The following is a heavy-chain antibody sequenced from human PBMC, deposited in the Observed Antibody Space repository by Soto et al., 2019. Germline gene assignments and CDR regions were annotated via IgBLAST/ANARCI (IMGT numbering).Heavy chain of an antibody. V-gene: IGHV1-18*04. CDR2: ITAENGNT. CDR3: ARVVLEWLPTSGFDY. J-gene: IGHJ4*02. CDR1: GYGFTSYG. D-gene: IGHD3-3*01. Sequence: QIQLVQSGAEVKKPGASVKVSCKASGYGFTSYGITWVRQAPGQGPEWLGWITAENGNTNYAQKFQGRGTMTTDTSTNTAYMALRGLRSDDTAVYYCARVVLEWLPTSGFDYWGQGTLVTVSS.